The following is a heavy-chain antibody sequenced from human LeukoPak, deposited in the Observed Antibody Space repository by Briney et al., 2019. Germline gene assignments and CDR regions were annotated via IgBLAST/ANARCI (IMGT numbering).Heavy chain of an antibody. D-gene: IGHD6-13*01. Sequence: ASVKVSCKASGYTFTSYDINWVRQATGQGLEWMGWMNPNSGNTGYAQKFQGRATMTRNTSISTAYMELSSLRSEDTAVYYCARGGSGSSWYGFYYHYMDVWGKGTTVTVSS. V-gene: IGHV1-8*01. CDR1: GYTFTSYD. CDR3: ARGGSGSSWYGFYYHYMDV. J-gene: IGHJ6*03. CDR2: MNPNSGNT.